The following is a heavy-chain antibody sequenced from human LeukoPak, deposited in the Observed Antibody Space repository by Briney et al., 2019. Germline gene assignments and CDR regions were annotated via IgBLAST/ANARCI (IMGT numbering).Heavy chain of an antibody. V-gene: IGHV3-21*01. Sequence: PGGSLRLSCAASGFTFSSYSMSWVRQAPGKGLEWVSSISSSSSYIYYADSVKGRFTISRDNAKNSLYLQMNGLRAEDTAVYYCARVGGQQLVRHYFDYWGQGTLVTVSS. CDR2: ISSSSSYI. J-gene: IGHJ4*02. CDR3: ARVGGQQLVRHYFDY. D-gene: IGHD6-13*01. CDR1: GFTFSSYS.